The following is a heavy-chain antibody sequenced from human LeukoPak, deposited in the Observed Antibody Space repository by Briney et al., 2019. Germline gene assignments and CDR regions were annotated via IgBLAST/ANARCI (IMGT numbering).Heavy chain of an antibody. CDR2: IGANNGDT. V-gene: IGHV1-18*01. J-gene: IGHJ4*02. CDR3: ARESHETREDY. CDR1: GYTFTSYG. Sequence: ASVKVSCKASGYTFTSYGISWARQAPGQGLEWMGWIGANNGDTDYPPRLQDRVTMTTDTYTSTAYMELRSLRSDDTAMYYCARESHETREDYWGQGTLVTVSS. D-gene: IGHD1-1*01.